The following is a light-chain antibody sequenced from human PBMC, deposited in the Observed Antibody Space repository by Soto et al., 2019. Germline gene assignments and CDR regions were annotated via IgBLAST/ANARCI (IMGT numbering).Light chain of an antibody. CDR1: QTVSIY. Sequence: DIQMTQSPSSLSASVADRVNITCRASQTVSIYLNWYRQKQGKAPEXXIFAASDLQSGVPSRFSGIGSGTDFTITISGLKPEDVETDECQQTYSSPQTFGQGTKVDI. CDR3: QQTYSSPQT. CDR2: AAS. J-gene: IGKJ1*01. V-gene: IGKV1-39*01.